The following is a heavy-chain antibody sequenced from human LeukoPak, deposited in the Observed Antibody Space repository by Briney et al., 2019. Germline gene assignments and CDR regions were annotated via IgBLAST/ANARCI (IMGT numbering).Heavy chain of an antibody. Sequence: PGGSLRLSCAASGFTFSNYWMRWVRQAPGKGLVWVSGIKGDGGEITYADSVKGRVTISRDNAKNTVYLQLNSLRAEDTAVYYCARVSVVAAIDYWGQGTLVTVSS. CDR1: GFTFSNYW. J-gene: IGHJ4*02. V-gene: IGHV3-74*03. CDR2: IKGDGGEI. CDR3: ARVSVVAAIDY. D-gene: IGHD2-15*01.